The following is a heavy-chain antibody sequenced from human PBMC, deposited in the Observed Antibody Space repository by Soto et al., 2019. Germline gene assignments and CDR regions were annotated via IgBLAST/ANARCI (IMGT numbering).Heavy chain of an antibody. Sequence: EVQLVESGGGLVQPGRSLRLSCAASGFTFDDYAMHWVRQAPGKGLEWVSGISWNSGSIGYADSVKGRFTISRDNAKNSLYLQMNSLRAEDTALYYCAKAGIAAAGSYYCYGMDVWGQGTTVTVSS. J-gene: IGHJ6*02. CDR1: GFTFDDYA. V-gene: IGHV3-9*01. D-gene: IGHD6-13*01. CDR3: AKAGIAAAGSYYCYGMDV. CDR2: ISWNSGSI.